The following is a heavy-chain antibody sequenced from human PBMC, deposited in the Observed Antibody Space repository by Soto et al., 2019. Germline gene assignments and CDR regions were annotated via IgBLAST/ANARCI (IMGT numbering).Heavy chain of an antibody. CDR3: ARFEDTAMADAADAFDI. V-gene: IGHV4-59*01. CDR1: GGSISSYY. J-gene: IGHJ3*02. D-gene: IGHD5-18*01. Sequence: QVQLQESGPGLVKPSETLSLTCTVSGGSISSYYWSWIRQPPGKGLEWIGYIYYSGSTNYNPSLKSRVTISVDTSKNQFSLKLSSVTAADTAVYYCARFEDTAMADAADAFDIWGQGTMVTVSS. CDR2: IYYSGST.